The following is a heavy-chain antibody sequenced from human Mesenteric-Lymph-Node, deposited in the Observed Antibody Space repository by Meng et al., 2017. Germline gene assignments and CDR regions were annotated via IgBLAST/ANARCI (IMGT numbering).Heavy chain of an antibody. CDR3: ASFDHIPRRNYFDY. J-gene: IGHJ4*02. V-gene: IGHV4-34*01. CDR2: INHSGST. Sequence: LNTPATLPLTCVVYDGSCTRYYWSGIRQPPGKWLDWIGEINHSGSTNYNPSLKSRVSISVDTSKNQFSLNLNSMTAADTAVYYLASFDHIPRRNYFDYWGQGTLVTVSS. D-gene: IGHD2-21*01. CDR1: DGSCTRYY.